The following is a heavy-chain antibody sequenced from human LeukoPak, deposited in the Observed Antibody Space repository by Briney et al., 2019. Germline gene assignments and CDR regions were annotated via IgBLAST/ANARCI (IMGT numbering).Heavy chain of an antibody. V-gene: IGHV3-30*03. D-gene: IGHD6-13*01. CDR1: RFTFSSYG. CDR2: ISYDGSNK. J-gene: IGHJ6*03. Sequence: GGSLRLSCAASRFTFSSYGMHWVRQAPGKGLEWVAVISYDGSNKYYADSVKGRFTISRDNSKNTLYLQMNSLRAEDTAGYYCASAYSSSWYPHNYYYMDVWGKGTTVTVSS. CDR3: ASAYSSSWYPHNYYYMDV.